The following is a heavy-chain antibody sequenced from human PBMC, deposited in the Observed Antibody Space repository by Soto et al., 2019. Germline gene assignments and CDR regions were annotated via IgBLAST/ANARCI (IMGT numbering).Heavy chain of an antibody. V-gene: IGHV1-18*01. Sequence: ASVKVSCKASGYTFTSYGISWVRQAPGQGLEWMGWISAYNGNTNYAQKLQGRVTMTTDTSTSTAYMELRSLRSDDTAVYYCARGGGVLRFLEWSKDFDYWGQGTLVTVSS. CDR3: ARGGGVLRFLEWSKDFDY. CDR1: GYTFTSYG. CDR2: ISAYNGNT. J-gene: IGHJ4*02. D-gene: IGHD3-3*01.